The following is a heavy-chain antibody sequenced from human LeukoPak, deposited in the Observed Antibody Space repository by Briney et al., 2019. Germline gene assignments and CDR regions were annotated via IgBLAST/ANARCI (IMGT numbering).Heavy chain of an antibody. D-gene: IGHD5-12*01. CDR3: ARGSGYDPNWFDP. CDR2: INWSGGST. CDR1: GFTFDDYG. Sequence: GGSLRLSCAASGFTFDDYGMSWVRQAPGKGLEWVSGINWSGGSTGYADSVKGRFTISRDNAKNSLYLQMNSLRAEDTALYHCARGSGYDPNWFDPWGQGTLVTVSS. V-gene: IGHV3-20*01. J-gene: IGHJ5*02.